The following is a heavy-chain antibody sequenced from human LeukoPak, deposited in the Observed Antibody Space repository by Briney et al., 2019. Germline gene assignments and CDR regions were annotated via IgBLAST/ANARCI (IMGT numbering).Heavy chain of an antibody. CDR3: ARLSGYDDTGHHYLDN. D-gene: IGHD3-22*01. J-gene: IGHJ4*02. CDR1: GDSISPHY. CDR2: IHYTGNT. Sequence: PSETLSLTCSVSGDSISPHYWSWIRQPPEKGLEWIGYIHYTGNTNYNPSLKSRVTISVDTSTNQFSLRLSSVTAADTAVYYCARLSGYDDTGHHYLDNWGQGTLVAVSS. V-gene: IGHV4-59*08.